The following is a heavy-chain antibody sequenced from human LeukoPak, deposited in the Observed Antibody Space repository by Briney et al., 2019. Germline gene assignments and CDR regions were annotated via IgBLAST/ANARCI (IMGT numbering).Heavy chain of an antibody. V-gene: IGHV4-59*01. D-gene: IGHD3-10*01. CDR2: IYYTGST. CDR1: GGSISDNY. J-gene: IGHJ4*02. Sequence: SETLSLTCTVSGGSISDNYWSWIRQPPGKGLEWIGYIYYTGSTNYNSSLRSRVNISVDTSKNQFSLKVNSVTAADTAVYYCARRYGSGRFDFWGQGTLVTVSS. CDR3: ARRYGSGRFDF.